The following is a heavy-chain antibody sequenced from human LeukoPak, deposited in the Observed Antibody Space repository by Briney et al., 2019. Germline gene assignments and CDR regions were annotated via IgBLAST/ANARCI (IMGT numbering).Heavy chain of an antibody. D-gene: IGHD6-13*01. Sequence: GASVKVSCKASGYTFTSYAMHWVRQAPGQRLEWMGWINAGNGNTKYSQKFQGRVTITRDTSASTAYMELSSLRSEDTAVYYCARGFSSSWYTTRLDYWGQGTLVTVSS. CDR1: GYTFTSYA. V-gene: IGHV1-3*01. CDR2: INAGNGNT. CDR3: ARGFSSSWYTTRLDY. J-gene: IGHJ4*02.